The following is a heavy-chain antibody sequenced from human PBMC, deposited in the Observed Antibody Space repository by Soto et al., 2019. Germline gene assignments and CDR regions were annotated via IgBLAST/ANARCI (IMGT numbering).Heavy chain of an antibody. Sequence: EVRLSESGGGLVQPGGSLRLSCAASGFTFSSYAMSWVRQAPGKGLEWVSAISGSGGSTYYADSVKGRFTISRDNSKNTLYLQMNSLRAEDTAVYYCAKDAGYSSSGRDAFDIWGQGTMVTVSS. CDR1: GFTFSSYA. V-gene: IGHV3-23*01. J-gene: IGHJ3*02. CDR2: ISGSGGST. D-gene: IGHD6-13*01. CDR3: AKDAGYSSSGRDAFDI.